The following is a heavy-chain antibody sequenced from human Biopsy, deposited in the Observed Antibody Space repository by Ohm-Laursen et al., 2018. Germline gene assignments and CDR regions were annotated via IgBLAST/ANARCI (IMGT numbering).Heavy chain of an antibody. CDR1: GYSISTAYY. D-gene: IGHD6-13*01. J-gene: IGHJ4*02. V-gene: IGHV4-38-2*02. CDR2: IYHIGST. CDR3: ARVGRAAPFDS. Sequence: SETLSLTCSVSGYSISTAYYWAWIRQPPGKRLEWIASIYHIGSTNYNPSLKSRVSISVDTSKNQFSLRLTSVTAADTAVYYCARVGRAAPFDSWGQGTLVTVSS.